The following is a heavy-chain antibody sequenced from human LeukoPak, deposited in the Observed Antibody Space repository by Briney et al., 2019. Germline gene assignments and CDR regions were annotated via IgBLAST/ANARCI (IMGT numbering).Heavy chain of an antibody. Sequence: AGSLSLTCVASGFTIRSNAMQWCGHHPPKGLLWVIVISTEGSTTYSAASVNGRFTISRDTSKNTIYLQMTTVTAKDTAVYYCGRYLTTLEHPGYYYGREVWGQGPTVSVYS. D-gene: IGHD2-15*01. J-gene: IGHJ6*02. CDR1: GFTIRSNA. V-gene: IGHV3-30-3*01. CDR3: GRYLTTLEHPGYYYGREV. CDR2: ISTEGSTT.